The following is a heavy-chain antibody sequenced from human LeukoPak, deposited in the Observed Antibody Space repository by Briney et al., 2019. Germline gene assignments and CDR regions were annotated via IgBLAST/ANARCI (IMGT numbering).Heavy chain of an antibody. CDR1: GFTVSSNY. D-gene: IGHD1-26*01. CDR3: ARDPGGSYYFDY. V-gene: IGHV3-53*01. CDR2: IYVGGTT. J-gene: IGHJ4*02. Sequence: GGSLRLSCAAPGFTVSSNYMSWVRQAPGKGLEWVSVIYVGGTTYYADSVKGRFTISRDISKNTLFLQMNSLRVEDTAVYYCARDPGGSYYFDYWGQGTLVTVSS.